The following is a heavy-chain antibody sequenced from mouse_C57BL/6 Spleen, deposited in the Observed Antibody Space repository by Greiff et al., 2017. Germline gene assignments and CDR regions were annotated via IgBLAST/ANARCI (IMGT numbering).Heavy chain of an antibody. CDR2: IYIGNGYT. V-gene: IGHV1-58*01. CDR1: GYTFTSYG. Sequence: VQLKESGAELVRPGSSVKMSCKTSGYTFTSYGINWVKQRPGQGLEWIGYIYIGNGYTEYNEKFKGKATLTSDTSSSTAYMQLSSLTSEDSTNYVCARFHSTTLETFDYWSKGSTLAVSS. CDR3: ARFHSTTLETFDY. D-gene: IGHD1-1*01. J-gene: IGHJ2*01.